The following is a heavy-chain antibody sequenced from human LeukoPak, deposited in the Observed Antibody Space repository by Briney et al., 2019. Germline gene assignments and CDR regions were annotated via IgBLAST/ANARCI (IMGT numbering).Heavy chain of an antibody. D-gene: IGHD3-9*01. J-gene: IGHJ6*02. V-gene: IGHV3-23*01. CDR3: APYYDILTGYYNVHYYYYGMDV. Sequence: GGSLRLSCAASGFTFSSYAMSWVRQAPGEGLEWVSAISGSGGSTYYADSVKGRFTISRDNSKNTLYLQMNSLRAEDTAVYYCAPYYDILTGYYNVHYYYYGMDVWGQGTTVTVSS. CDR1: GFTFSSYA. CDR2: ISGSGGST.